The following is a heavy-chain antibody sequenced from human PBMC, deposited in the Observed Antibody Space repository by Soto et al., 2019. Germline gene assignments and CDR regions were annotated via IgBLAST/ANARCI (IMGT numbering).Heavy chain of an antibody. CDR1: GFTFSSYW. V-gene: IGHV3-7*05. D-gene: IGHD2-15*01. Sequence: GGSLRLSCAASGFTFSSYWMSWVRQAPGKGLEWVANIKQDGSEKYYVDSVKGRFTISRDNAKNSLYLQMNSLRAEDTAVYYCARDSGGSWREYYYYGMDVWGQGTTVTVSS. CDR2: IKQDGSEK. CDR3: ARDSGGSWREYYYYGMDV. J-gene: IGHJ6*02.